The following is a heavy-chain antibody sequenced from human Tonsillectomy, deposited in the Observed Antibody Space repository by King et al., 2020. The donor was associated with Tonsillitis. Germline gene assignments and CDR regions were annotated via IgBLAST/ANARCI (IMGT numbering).Heavy chain of an antibody. J-gene: IGHJ4*02. CDR1: GFTFSSYA. CDR2: ISVSGRST. V-gene: IGHV3-23*04. CDR3: AKGTYYYGSGSYLPDY. Sequence: VQLVESGGGLVQPGGSLRLSCAASGFTFSSYAMSWVRQAPGKGLEWVSAISVSGRSTYYADSVKGRFTISRDNSKNTLYLQMNSLRAEETAVYYCAKGTYYYGSGSYLPDYWGQGTLVTVSS. D-gene: IGHD3-10*01.